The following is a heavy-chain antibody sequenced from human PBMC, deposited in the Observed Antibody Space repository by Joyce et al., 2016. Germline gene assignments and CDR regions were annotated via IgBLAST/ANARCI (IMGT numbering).Heavy chain of an antibody. CDR1: GGPFRGFF. V-gene: IGHV4-34*01. D-gene: IGHD6-19*01. CDR2: INNSGVT. Sequence: QVQLQQWGAGLFKPSETLSLTFAVSGGPFRGFFWTWVRQPPGKGLEWIGDINNSGVTNYNASLKTRVTCSVDTSKNQFSLKLTSLSAADTAVYYCARSQWLAPLMYWGQGTPVTVSS. CDR3: ARSQWLAPLMY. J-gene: IGHJ4*02.